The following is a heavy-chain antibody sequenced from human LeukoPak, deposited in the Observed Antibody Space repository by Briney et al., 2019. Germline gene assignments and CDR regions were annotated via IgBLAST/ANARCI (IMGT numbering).Heavy chain of an antibody. J-gene: IGHJ4*02. CDR3: AREGGGNSLNY. V-gene: IGHV3-74*01. Sequence: GGSLRLSCAASGFTLRNYWMHWVRQTPGKGLLWVSRINGDGTSATYAGSVKGRFTISRDNAKNTLYLQMNSLRAEDTAVYYCAREGGGNSLNYWGQGTLVTVSS. CDR1: GFTLRNYW. CDR2: INGDGTSA. D-gene: IGHD4-23*01.